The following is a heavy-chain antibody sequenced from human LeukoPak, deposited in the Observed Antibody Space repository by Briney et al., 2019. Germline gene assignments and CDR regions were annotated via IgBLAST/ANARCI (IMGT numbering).Heavy chain of an antibody. CDR3: ARAGAVANYGMDA. CDR2: ISSSSSYI. V-gene: IGHV3-21*01. CDR1: GFTFSSYS. D-gene: IGHD6-19*01. J-gene: IGHJ6*04. Sequence: GGSLRLSCAASGFTFSSYSMNWVRQAPGKGLEWVSSISSSSSYIYYADSVKGRFTISRDNAKNSLYLQMNSLRAEDTAVYYCARAGAVANYGMDAWGKGTTVTVSS.